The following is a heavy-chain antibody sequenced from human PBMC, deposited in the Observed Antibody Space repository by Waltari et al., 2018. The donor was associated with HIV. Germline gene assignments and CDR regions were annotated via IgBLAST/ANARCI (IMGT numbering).Heavy chain of an antibody. Sequence: EVQLVESGGGLVKPGGSLRLSCAGSGFTFSSFSMSWIRQAPGRGLEWVASIDSSKTYIHYADSVRGRFTISRDNAKNSLYLQMNSLRAEDTALYYCARFDGGNSEVYHWGQGTLVTVSS. V-gene: IGHV3-21*01. CDR2: IDSSKTYI. CDR3: ARFDGGNSEVYH. J-gene: IGHJ4*02. D-gene: IGHD2-21*01. CDR1: GFTFSSFS.